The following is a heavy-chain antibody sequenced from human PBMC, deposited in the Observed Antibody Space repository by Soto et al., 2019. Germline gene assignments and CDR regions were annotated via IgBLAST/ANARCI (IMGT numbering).Heavy chain of an antibody. V-gene: IGHV1-69*01. J-gene: IGHJ6*02. CDR1: GGTFNSYA. CDR3: ARSQGSSTSLEIYYYYYYSMDV. CDR2: IIPISGTA. Sequence: QVQLVQSGAEVKKPGSSVKVSCKASGGTFNSYAISWVRQAPGQGLEWMGGIIPISGTANYAQKFQGRVTITADESTSTAYMELSSLRSEDTAVYYCARSQGSSTSLEIYYYYYYSMDVWGQGTTVTVSS. D-gene: IGHD2-2*01.